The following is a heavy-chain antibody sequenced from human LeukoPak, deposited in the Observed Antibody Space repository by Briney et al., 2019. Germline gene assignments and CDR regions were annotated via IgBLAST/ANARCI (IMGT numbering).Heavy chain of an antibody. CDR3: VKDSKRWKTYYYESGSHYFDY. V-gene: IGHV3-48*03. CDR1: GFTFSSYE. Sequence: VGSLRLSCAAPGFTFSSYEMNWVRQAPGKGLEWVSYISSSGSTIYYADSVKGRFTISRDNSKNTLYLQMNSLRAEDTAVYYCVKDSKRWKTYYYESGSHYFDYWGQGTLVTVSS. J-gene: IGHJ4*02. D-gene: IGHD3-10*01. CDR2: ISSSGSTI.